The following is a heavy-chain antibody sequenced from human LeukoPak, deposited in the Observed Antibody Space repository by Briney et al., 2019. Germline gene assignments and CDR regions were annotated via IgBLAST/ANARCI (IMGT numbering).Heavy chain of an antibody. V-gene: IGHV4-39*01. J-gene: IGHJ4*02. D-gene: IGHD3-3*01. CDR1: GGSISSSSYY. CDR3: ARRGYDFWSGTQFGYFDY. CDR2: IYYSGST. Sequence: PSETLSLTCTVSGGSISSSSYYWGWIRQPPGKGLEWIGSIYYSGSTYYNPSLKSRVTISADTSKNQFSLKLSSVTAADTAVYYCARRGYDFWSGTQFGYFDYWGQGTLVTVSS.